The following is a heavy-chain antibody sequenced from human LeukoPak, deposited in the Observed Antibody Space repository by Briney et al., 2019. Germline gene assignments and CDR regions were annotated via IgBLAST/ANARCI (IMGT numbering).Heavy chain of an antibody. Sequence: PGGSLRLSCAASGFTFSSYAMHCVRQAPGKGLEWVAVIAYDGSNKYYADSVKGRFTISRDNSKNTLYLQMNSLRAEDTAVYYCAKDRNYYDSSGYIYYFDYWGQGTLVTVSS. V-gene: IGHV3-30*04. D-gene: IGHD3-22*01. CDR1: GFTFSSYA. J-gene: IGHJ4*02. CDR3: AKDRNYYDSSGYIYYFDY. CDR2: IAYDGSNK.